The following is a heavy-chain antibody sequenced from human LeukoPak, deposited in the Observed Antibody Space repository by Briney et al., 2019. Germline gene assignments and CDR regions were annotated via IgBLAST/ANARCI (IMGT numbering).Heavy chain of an antibody. CDR3: ARDAENYYGSGLNY. CDR1: GYTFTGYY. J-gene: IGHJ4*02. V-gene: IGHV1-2*02. CDR2: INPNSGGT. D-gene: IGHD3-10*01. Sequence: APVKVSCKASGYTFTGYYMHWVRQAPGQGLEWMGWINPNSGGTNYAQKFQGRVTMTRDTSISTAYMELSRLRSDDTAVYYCARDAENYYGSGLNYWGQGTLVTVSS.